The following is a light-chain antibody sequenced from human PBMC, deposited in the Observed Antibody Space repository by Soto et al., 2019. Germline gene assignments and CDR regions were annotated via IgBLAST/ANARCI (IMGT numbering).Light chain of an antibody. V-gene: IGLV2-8*01. CDR3: SSYAGSNINVV. Sequence: QSALTQPPSASGSPGQSVTISCTGTSSYVGGYNYVSWYQQHPGKAPKLMIYEVSKRPSGVPDRFSGSKSGNTASLTVSGLQAEDEADYYCSSYAGSNINVVFGGGTKLTVL. J-gene: IGLJ2*01. CDR2: EVS. CDR1: SSYVGGYNY.